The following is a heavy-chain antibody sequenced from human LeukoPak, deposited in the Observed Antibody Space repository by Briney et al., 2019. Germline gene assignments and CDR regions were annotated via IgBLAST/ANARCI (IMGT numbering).Heavy chain of an antibody. Sequence: PGGSLRLSCAASGFTFSTYWMYWVRQAPGKGPVWVSRINTDGRNTGYADSVKGRFTISRDNAKNSLFLRMNSLRAEDTAVYYCARRTYYYDSSGYIPIYYFDYWGQGTLVTVSS. J-gene: IGHJ4*02. CDR3: ARRTYYYDSSGYIPIYYFDY. V-gene: IGHV3-74*01. D-gene: IGHD3-22*01. CDR1: GFTFSTYW. CDR2: INTDGRNT.